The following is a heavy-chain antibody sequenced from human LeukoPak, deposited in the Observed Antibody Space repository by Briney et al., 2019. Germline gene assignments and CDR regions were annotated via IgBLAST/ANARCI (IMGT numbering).Heavy chain of an antibody. CDR1: GFTVSSNY. CDR3: AKPPWVGAPPLRDY. J-gene: IGHJ4*02. D-gene: IGHD1-26*01. CDR2: ISGSGGST. V-gene: IGHV3-23*01. Sequence: GGSLRLSCAASGFTVSSNYMSWVRQAPGKGLEWVSAISGSGGSTYYADSVKGRFTISRDNSKDTLYLQMNSLRAEDTAVYYCAKPPWVGAPPLRDYWGQGTLVTVSS.